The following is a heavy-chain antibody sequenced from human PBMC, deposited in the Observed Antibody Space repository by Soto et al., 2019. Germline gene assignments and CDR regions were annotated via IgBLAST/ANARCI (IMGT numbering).Heavy chain of an antibody. Sequence: SETLSLTCTVFGGSISSYYWSWIRQPAGKGLEWIGRIYTSGSTNYNPSLKSRVTMSVDTSKNQFSLKLSSVTAADTAVYYCARSWQPSELGGYYYYYYGMDVWGQGTTVTVSS. CDR2: IYTSGST. V-gene: IGHV4-4*07. CDR3: ARSWQPSELGGYYYYYYGMDV. J-gene: IGHJ6*02. D-gene: IGHD1-26*01. CDR1: GGSISSYY.